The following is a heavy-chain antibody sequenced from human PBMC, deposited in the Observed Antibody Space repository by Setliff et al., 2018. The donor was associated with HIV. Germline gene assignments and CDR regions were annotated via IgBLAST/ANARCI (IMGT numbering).Heavy chain of an antibody. Sequence: GASVKVSCKASGYTFTSYSMRWVRQAPGQRLEWMGWLRTGTGDTSYSVKFQGRLTITRDTSANTAYMELSNLRSEDTAVYYCVRRATAAEVFDYWGQGTLVTVS. J-gene: IGHJ4*02. CDR2: LRTGTGDT. V-gene: IGHV1-3*04. CDR3: VRRATAAEVFDY. CDR1: GYTFTSYS. D-gene: IGHD6-13*01.